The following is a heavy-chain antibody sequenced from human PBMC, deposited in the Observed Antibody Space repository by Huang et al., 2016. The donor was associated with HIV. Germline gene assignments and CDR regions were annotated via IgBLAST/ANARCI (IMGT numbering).Heavy chain of an antibody. D-gene: IGHD2-8*01. Sequence: QVQLVESGGGLVKPGGSLRLSCAASGFTFSDYYMSWIRQALWKGLELVSYINISVSTKYADSVKGRFTISRDNAKNSLYLQMNSLRAEDTAVYYCARDSGYCTNGVCYAAFDIWGQGTMVTVSS. V-gene: IGHV3-11*01. CDR1: GFTFSDYY. CDR3: ARDSGYCTNGVCYAAFDI. CDR2: INISVST. J-gene: IGHJ3*02.